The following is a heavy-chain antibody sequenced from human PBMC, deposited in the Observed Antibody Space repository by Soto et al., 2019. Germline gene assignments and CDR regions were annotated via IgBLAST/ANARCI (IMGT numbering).Heavy chain of an antibody. CDR1: GFTFRDYY. J-gene: IGHJ6*01. V-gene: IGHV3-11*05. Sequence: QVQLVESGGGLVRPGGSLRLSCEASGFTFRDYYMTWFRQAPGKGLEWLSYIDSSTKYTNYADSVKGRFTISRDNAKNSLYLQMTSLRADDTAVYYCAREYYDTMDVWGQGTMVTVSS. CDR3: AREYYDTMDV. CDR2: IDSSTKYT.